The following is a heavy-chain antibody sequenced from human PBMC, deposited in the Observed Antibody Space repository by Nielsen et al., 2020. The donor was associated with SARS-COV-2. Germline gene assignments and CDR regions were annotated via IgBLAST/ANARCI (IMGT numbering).Heavy chain of an antibody. CDR1: GFTFDDYA. D-gene: IGHD1-26*01. CDR2: ISWNSGSI. V-gene: IGHV3-9*01. J-gene: IGHJ4*02. CDR3: AKLSAVGATHAY. Sequence: SLKISCAASGFTFDDYAMHWVRQAPGKGLEWVSGISWNSGSIGYADSVKGRFTISRDNAKNSLYLQMNSLRAEDTALYYCAKLSAVGATHAYWGQGTLVTVSS.